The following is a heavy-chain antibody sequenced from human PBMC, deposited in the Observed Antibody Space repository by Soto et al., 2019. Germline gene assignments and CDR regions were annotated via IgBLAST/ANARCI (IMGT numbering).Heavy chain of an antibody. V-gene: IGHV3-66*01. J-gene: IGHJ4*02. CDR3: ARVMPYCSGGSCHSVDY. CDR2: IHIGGGT. CDR1: RFTVSTNY. D-gene: IGHD2-15*01. Sequence: EVHLVESGGGLVQPGESLKLSCVVSRFTVSTNYMTWVRQAPGKGLEWVSGIHIGGGTYYADSVDGRITISRDNSENTLYLQINNLRTEDTAVYYCARVMPYCSGGSCHSVDYWGQGTHVNVSS.